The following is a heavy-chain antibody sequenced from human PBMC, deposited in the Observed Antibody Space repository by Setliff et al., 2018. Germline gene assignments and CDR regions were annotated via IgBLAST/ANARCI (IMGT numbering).Heavy chain of an antibody. CDR2: IYIGGSA. V-gene: IGHV4-4*07. D-gene: IGHD6-19*01. J-gene: IGHJ6*03. CDR3: AREQWLDPPGYYYMDV. CDR1: GGSISSYY. Sequence: PSETLSLTCTVSGGSISSYYWSWIRQPAGKGLEWIGHIYIGGSANYNPSLKSRVTMSIDTSKNPFSLKLNSVTAADMAVYYCAREQWLDPPGYYYMDVWAKGTTVTVSS.